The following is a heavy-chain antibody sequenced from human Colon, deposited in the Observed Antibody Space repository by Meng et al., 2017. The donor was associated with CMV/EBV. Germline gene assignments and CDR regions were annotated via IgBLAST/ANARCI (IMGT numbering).Heavy chain of an antibody. Sequence: SCAASGFTFSSYWMHWVRQAPGKGLVWVCRINTDGTTTSYADSVKGRFTVSRDNSKNTLYLQMDSLKAEDTAVYYCARDAADSSSPAWFDPWGQGTLVTVSS. D-gene: IGHD6-13*01. CDR2: INTDGTTT. CDR3: ARDAADSSSPAWFDP. V-gene: IGHV3-74*01. J-gene: IGHJ5*02. CDR1: GFTFSSYW.